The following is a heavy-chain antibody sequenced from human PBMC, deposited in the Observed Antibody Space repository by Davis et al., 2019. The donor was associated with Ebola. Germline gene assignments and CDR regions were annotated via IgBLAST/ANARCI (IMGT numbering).Heavy chain of an antibody. CDR1: GYTFNTKY. Sequence: ASVKVSCKTSGYTFNTKYVNWVRQAPGQGLEWMGWINPNSGGTNYAQKFQGWVTMTRDTSISTAYMELSRLRSDDTAVYYCARGGYCTGGVCYYFDYWGQGTLVTVSS. V-gene: IGHV1-2*04. D-gene: IGHD2-8*02. CDR3: ARGGYCTGGVCYYFDY. CDR2: INPNSGGT. J-gene: IGHJ4*02.